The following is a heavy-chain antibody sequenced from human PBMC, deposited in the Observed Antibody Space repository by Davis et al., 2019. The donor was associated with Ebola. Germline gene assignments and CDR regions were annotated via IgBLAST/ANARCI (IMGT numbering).Heavy chain of an antibody. CDR1: GYTLTDYQ. D-gene: IGHD2/OR15-2a*01. Sequence: ASVKVSCKASGYTLTDYQMHWVRQAPGQGLEWMGGINPISGDTNYAEKFQGRVTMTRDTSISTVYMELSRLRSDDTAVYYCARDLSYSYYFHYYGMDVWGQGTTVTVSS. V-gene: IGHV1-2*02. CDR2: INPISGDT. J-gene: IGHJ6*02. CDR3: ARDLSYSYYFHYYGMDV.